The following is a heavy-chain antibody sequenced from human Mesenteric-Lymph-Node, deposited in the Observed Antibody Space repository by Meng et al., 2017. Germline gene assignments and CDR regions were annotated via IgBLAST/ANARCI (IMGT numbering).Heavy chain of an antibody. CDR2: INHSGST. CDR3: ARTYYYDSSFDY. D-gene: IGHD3-22*01. CDR1: GGSFSGYY. J-gene: IGHJ4*02. V-gene: IGHV4-34*01. Sequence: GSLRLSCAVYGGSFSGYYWSWIRQPPGKGREWIGEINHSGSTNYNPSLKSRVTISVDTSKNQFSLKLSSVTAADTAVYYCARTYYYDSSFDYWGQGTLVTSPQ.